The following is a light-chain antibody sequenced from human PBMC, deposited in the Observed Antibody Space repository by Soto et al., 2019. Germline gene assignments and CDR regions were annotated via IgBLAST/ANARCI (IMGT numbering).Light chain of an antibody. CDR3: QQRSNWPLT. J-gene: IGKJ4*01. V-gene: IGKV3-11*01. Sequence: EIVLTQSPATLSLSPGERATLSCRASQSISSYLGWYQQKPGQAPRLLIYDASNRAAGIPARFSGSGSGTDFTLTISSLEPEDFAVYYCQQRSNWPLTFGGGTEVEIK. CDR2: DAS. CDR1: QSISSY.